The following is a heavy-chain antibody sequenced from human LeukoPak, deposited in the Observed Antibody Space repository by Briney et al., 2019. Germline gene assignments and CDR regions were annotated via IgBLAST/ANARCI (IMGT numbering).Heavy chain of an antibody. D-gene: IGHD3-9*01. CDR3: AKGSNYDILTGYRQTYYFDY. Sequence: PGGSLRLSYAASGFTFSSYAMSWVRQAPGKGLEWVSAISGSGGSTYYADSVKGRSTISRDNSKNTLYLLMNSLRAEDTAVYYCAKGSNYDILTGYRQTYYFDYWGQGTLVTVSS. CDR1: GFTFSSYA. V-gene: IGHV3-23*01. CDR2: ISGSGGST. J-gene: IGHJ4*02.